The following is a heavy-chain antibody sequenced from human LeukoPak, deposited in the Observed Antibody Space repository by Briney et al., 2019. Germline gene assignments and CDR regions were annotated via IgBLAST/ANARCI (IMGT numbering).Heavy chain of an antibody. CDR2: MTPNSGNT. V-gene: IGHV1-8*03. Sequence: GASVKVSCKAAGYTFTSYDINWVRQATGQGLEWMGWMTPNSGNTGYAQKFQGSVTITRNTLISTAYRELSSLRSEDTAVYYCAREGEGIGYDYWGQGTLVTVSS. CDR1: GYTFTSYD. CDR3: AREGEGIGYDY. D-gene: IGHD3-22*01. J-gene: IGHJ4*02.